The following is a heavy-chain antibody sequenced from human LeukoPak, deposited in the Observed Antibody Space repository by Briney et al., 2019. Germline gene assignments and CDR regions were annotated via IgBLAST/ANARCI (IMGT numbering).Heavy chain of an antibody. V-gene: IGHV1-18*01. J-gene: IGHJ4*02. CDR3: ARDRPFMVRGVTPDY. D-gene: IGHD3-10*01. CDR2: ISAYNGNK. Sequence: WISAYNGNKNYAQKLQGRVTMTTDTSTSTAYMELRSLRSDDTALYYCARDRPFMVRGVTPDYWGQGTLVTVSS.